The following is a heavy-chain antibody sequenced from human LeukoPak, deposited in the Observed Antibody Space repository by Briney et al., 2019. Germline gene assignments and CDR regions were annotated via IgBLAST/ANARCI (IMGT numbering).Heavy chain of an antibody. V-gene: IGHV3-53*01. Sequence: GGSLRLSCAASGXTVSSKDMSWVRQAPGKGLEWVSVTYSGGTAYYADSVKGRFTISRDTTKNTISLQMNSLRPEDTAVYYCGRGYIWYYFDYWGQGTLVTVSS. CDR1: GXTVSSKD. D-gene: IGHD1-20*01. CDR2: TYSGGTA. CDR3: GRGYIWYYFDY. J-gene: IGHJ4*02.